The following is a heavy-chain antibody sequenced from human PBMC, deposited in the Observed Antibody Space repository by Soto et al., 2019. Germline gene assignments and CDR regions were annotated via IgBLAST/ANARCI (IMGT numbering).Heavy chain of an antibody. CDR3: ARVPYCSGGSCYSGFDY. D-gene: IGHD2-15*01. CDR2: ISSSSSYI. J-gene: IGHJ4*02. Sequence: GGSLRLSCAASGFTFNSYSMNWVRQAPGKGLEWVSSISSSSSYIYYADSVKGRFTISRDNAKNSLYLQMNSLRAEDTAVYYCARVPYCSGGSCYSGFDYWGQGTLVTVSS. CDR1: GFTFNSYS. V-gene: IGHV3-21*01.